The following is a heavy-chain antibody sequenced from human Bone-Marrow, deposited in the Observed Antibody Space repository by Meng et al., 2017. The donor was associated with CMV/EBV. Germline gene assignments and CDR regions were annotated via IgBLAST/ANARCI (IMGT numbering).Heavy chain of an antibody. CDR3: ASCGSTSCYGY. CDR2: ITMYGSIT. V-gene: IGHV3-74*01. Sequence: GEPLKISCAASGFTFSSYWMHWVRKAPGKGLLWVSRITMYGSITAYADSVTGRFTISRDNAKNTLYLQMNSLRDEDTAVYWCASCGSTSCYGYWGQGTQVTVSS. D-gene: IGHD2-2*01. J-gene: IGHJ4*02. CDR1: GFTFSSYW.